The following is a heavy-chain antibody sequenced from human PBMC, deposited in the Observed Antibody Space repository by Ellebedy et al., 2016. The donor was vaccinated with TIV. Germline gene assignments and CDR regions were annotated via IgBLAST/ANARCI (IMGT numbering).Heavy chain of an antibody. CDR1: GYDFAIYW. D-gene: IGHD3-3*01. CDR3: ARFGAVSGAADY. J-gene: IGHJ4*02. Sequence: GESLKISCKASGYDFAIYWIGWVRQMPGKGLEWMGIIYPDDSATRYSPSFQGQVTMSADKSINTAYLQWRGLKTSDTATYYYARFGAVSGAADYWGQGSLVTVSS. CDR2: IYPDDSAT. V-gene: IGHV5-51*01.